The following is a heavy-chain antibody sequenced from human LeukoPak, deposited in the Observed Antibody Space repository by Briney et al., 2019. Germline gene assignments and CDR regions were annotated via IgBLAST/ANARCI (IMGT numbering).Heavy chain of an antibody. CDR2: ISSSSSYI. D-gene: IGHD3-22*01. CDR1: GFTFSSYS. CDR3: ARGLYYYDSSGYYPNDPFDY. J-gene: IGHJ4*01. V-gene: IGHV3-21*01. Sequence: GGSLRLSCAASGFTFSSYSMNWVRQAPGKGLEWVSSISSSSSYIYYADSVKGRFTISRDNAKNSLYLQMNSLRAEDTAVYYCARGLYYYDSSGYYPNDPFDYWGQRTLVTVSS.